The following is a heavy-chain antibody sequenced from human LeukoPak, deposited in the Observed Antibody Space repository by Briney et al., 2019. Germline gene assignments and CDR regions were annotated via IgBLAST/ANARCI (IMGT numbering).Heavy chain of an antibody. CDR3: VKSRGAYSSGWYLYFDY. CDR2: ISWNSGNI. V-gene: IGHV3-9*01. J-gene: IGHJ4*02. CDR1: GFSFDDYA. Sequence: PGRSLRLSCAASGFSFDDYAMHWVRQAPGKGLEGVSGISWNSGNIAYADSVKGRFTISRDNAKNSLYLQMNSLRAEDTALYYCVKSRGAYSSGWYLYFDYWGQGTLVTVSS. D-gene: IGHD6-19*01.